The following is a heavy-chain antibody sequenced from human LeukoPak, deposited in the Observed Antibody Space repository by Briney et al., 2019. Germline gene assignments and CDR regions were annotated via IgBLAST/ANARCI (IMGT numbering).Heavy chain of an antibody. Sequence: SGTLSLTCTVSGASISSSYWSWVRQPPGKRLEWIGFIYYNGNTNSNPSLKSRVTVSADTSKNQFSLKLTSVTAADTAVYYCVRGNYDNRGYSNAFDIWGQGAMVTVSS. V-gene: IGHV4-59*01. CDR3: VRGNYDNRGYSNAFDI. CDR1: GASISSSY. J-gene: IGHJ3*02. CDR2: IYYNGNT. D-gene: IGHD3-22*01.